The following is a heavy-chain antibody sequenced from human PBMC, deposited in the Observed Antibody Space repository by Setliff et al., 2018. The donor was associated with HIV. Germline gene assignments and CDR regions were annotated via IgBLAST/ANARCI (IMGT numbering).Heavy chain of an antibody. CDR3: ASSRPPDDSSGYLDH. CDR2: IKKDGSDK. V-gene: IGHV3-7*03. D-gene: IGHD3-22*01. CDR1: GFTFSNSW. J-gene: IGHJ4*01. Sequence: PGESLKISCAASGFTFSNSWMTWVRQAPGKGLEWVANIKKDGSDKFYVDPVKGRFAISRDNAKNSLNLEMNSLRAEDTAIYYCASSRPPDDSSGYLDHWGQGTLVTVSS.